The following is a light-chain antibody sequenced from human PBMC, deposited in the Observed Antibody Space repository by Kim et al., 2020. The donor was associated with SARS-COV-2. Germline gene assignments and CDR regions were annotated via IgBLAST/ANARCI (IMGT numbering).Light chain of an antibody. CDR1: SLRNYY. J-gene: IGLJ2*01. CDR2: GKN. Sequence: AVGQTVRITCQGDSLRNYYASWYQQKPGQAPVLVIYGKNNRPSGIPDRFSGSSSGNTASLTITGAQAEDEADYYCNSRDSSGNHLVFGGGTQLTVL. V-gene: IGLV3-19*01. CDR3: NSRDSSGNHLV.